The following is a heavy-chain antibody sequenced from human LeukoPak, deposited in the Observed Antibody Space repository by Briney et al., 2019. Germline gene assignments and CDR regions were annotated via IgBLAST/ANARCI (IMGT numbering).Heavy chain of an antibody. CDR3: AKDYYDPPRAFDI. Sequence: PGGSLRLSCAASGFTFSSYGMHWVRQAPVKGLEWVAVISYDGSNKYYADSVKGRFTISRDNSKNTLYLQMNSLRAEDTAVYYCAKDYYDPPRAFDIWGQGTMVTVSS. V-gene: IGHV3-30*18. CDR1: GFTFSSYG. J-gene: IGHJ3*02. D-gene: IGHD3-22*01. CDR2: ISYDGSNK.